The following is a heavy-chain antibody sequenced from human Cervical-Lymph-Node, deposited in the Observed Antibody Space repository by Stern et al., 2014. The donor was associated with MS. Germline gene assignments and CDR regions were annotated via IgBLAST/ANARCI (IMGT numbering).Heavy chain of an antibody. V-gene: IGHV5-51*03. D-gene: IGHD3-22*01. CDR3: ARGITSIEGMGVYFDD. Sequence: EVQLVQSGADVKKPGESLKLSCQGSGYSFTNYWIGWVRQMPGKGLDWMGIIYPGDSDTRYSPSFQGQVTMSADKSLSTAYLQWRSLKASDTAIYYCARGITSIEGMGVYFDDWGQGTLVTVSS. J-gene: IGHJ4*02. CDR2: IYPGDSDT. CDR1: GYSFTNYW.